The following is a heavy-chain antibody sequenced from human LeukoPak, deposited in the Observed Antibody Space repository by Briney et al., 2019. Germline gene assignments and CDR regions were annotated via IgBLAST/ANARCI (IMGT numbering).Heavy chain of an antibody. CDR3: ATRKDAFDI. J-gene: IGHJ3*02. CDR1: GDSINSLDL. Sequence: SGTLSLTCTVSGDSINSLDLWSWVRQPPGKGLEWIGEIYHSGSTNYNPSLKSRVTISVDKSKNQFSLKLSSVTAADTAVYYCATRKDAFDIWGQGTMVTVSS. V-gene: IGHV4-4*02. CDR2: IYHSGST.